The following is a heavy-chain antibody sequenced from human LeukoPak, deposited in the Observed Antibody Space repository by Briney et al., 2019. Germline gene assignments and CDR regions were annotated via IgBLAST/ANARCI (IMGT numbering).Heavy chain of an antibody. D-gene: IGHD5-12*01. CDR1: GYTFTNYY. J-gene: IGHJ4*02. CDR3: ARDPSNSGYDYLYYFDY. Sequence: ASAKVSCKASGYTFTNYYIHWVRQAPGQGLEWMGWINPDNGGTNYAQKFQGRVTMTRDMSISTAYMELSRLRSDDTAVYYCARDPSNSGYDYLYYFDYWGQGTLVTVSS. V-gene: IGHV1-2*02. CDR2: INPDNGGT.